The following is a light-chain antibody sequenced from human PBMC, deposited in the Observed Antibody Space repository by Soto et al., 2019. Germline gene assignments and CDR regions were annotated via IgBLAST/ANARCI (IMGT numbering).Light chain of an antibody. CDR2: KVD. V-gene: IGLV2-14*01. CDR1: SSDLGGLNY. J-gene: IGLJ3*02. Sequence: QSALTQPASVSGSPGQSITIPCSGRSSDLGGLNYVSWYQQHPGKVPKLIIYKVDNRPSGISDRFSASKSGNTASLTISGVQAEDEAHYYCSSYTTVPSPQWVFAGGTKLTVL. CDR3: SSYTTVPSPQWV.